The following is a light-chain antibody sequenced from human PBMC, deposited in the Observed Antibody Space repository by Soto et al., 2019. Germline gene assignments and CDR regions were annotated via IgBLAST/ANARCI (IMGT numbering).Light chain of an antibody. CDR2: DAS. CDR1: QSISSW. CDR3: QQYNSYLWT. V-gene: IGKV1-5*01. Sequence: DIQMTQSPSTLSASVGDRVTITCRASQSISSWVAWYQQKPGKAPKLLIYDASSLESGVPSRFSGSGSGTEFTLTISSLQTDDFATYYCQQYNSYLWTFGQGTKVEIK. J-gene: IGKJ1*01.